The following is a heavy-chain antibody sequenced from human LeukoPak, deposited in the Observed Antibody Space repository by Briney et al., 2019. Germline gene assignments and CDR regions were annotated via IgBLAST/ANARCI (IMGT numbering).Heavy chain of an antibody. V-gene: IGHV4-30-2*01. CDR1: GGSISSGGYY. CDR3: ARFNYNPYNWFDP. J-gene: IGHJ5*02. Sequence: SQTLSLTCTVSGGSISSGGYYWSWIRQPPGKGLEWIGYIYHSGSTYYNPSLKSRVTISVDRSKNQFSLKLSSVTAADTAVYYCARFNYNPYNWFDPWGQGTLVTVSS. D-gene: IGHD4-11*01. CDR2: IYHSGST.